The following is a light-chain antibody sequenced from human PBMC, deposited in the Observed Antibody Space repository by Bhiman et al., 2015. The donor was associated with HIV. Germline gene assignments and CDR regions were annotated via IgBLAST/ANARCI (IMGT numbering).Light chain of an antibody. V-gene: IGLV1-44*01. CDR3: GTWDSSLSAVV. CDR2: SNN. J-gene: IGLJ2*01. CDR1: NSNIGSHT. Sequence: QSVLTQPPSASGTPGQRVTISCSGSNSNIGSHTVNWYQQFPGTAPKLLIYSNNQRPSGVPDRFSGSKSGTSASLAISGLQAEDEADYYCGTWDSSLSAVVFGGGTKLTVL.